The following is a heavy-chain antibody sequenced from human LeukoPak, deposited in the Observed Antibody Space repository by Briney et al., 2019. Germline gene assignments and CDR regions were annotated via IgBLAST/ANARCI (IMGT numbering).Heavy chain of an antibody. D-gene: IGHD2-2*01. CDR2: ISYDGSNK. V-gene: IGHV3-30-3*01. CDR3: ARVRDIVVVLDYGMDV. CDR1: GFTFSSYA. J-gene: IGHJ6*02. Sequence: PGGSLRLSCAASGFTFSSYAMHWVRQAPGKGLEWVAVISYDGSNKCYADSVKGRFTISRDNSKNTLYLQMSSLRAEDTAVYYCARVRDIVVVLDYGMDVWGQGTTVTVSS.